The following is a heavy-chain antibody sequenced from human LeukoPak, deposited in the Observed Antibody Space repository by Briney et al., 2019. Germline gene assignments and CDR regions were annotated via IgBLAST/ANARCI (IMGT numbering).Heavy chain of an antibody. CDR3: ARGANLLTGYYSPLDY. CDR2: ISSSCSTI. CDR1: GFTFSSYE. V-gene: IGHV3-48*03. J-gene: IGHJ4*02. Sequence: PGGSLRLSCAASGFTFSSYEMNWVRQAPGKGLEWVSYISSSCSTIYYADSVKGRFTISRDNAKNSLYLQMNSLRAEDTAVYYCARGANLLTGYYSPLDYWGQGTLVTVSS. D-gene: IGHD3-9*01.